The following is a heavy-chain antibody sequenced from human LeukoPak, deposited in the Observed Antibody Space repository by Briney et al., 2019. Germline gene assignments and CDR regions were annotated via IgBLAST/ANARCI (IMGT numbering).Heavy chain of an antibody. J-gene: IGHJ1*01. Sequence: PGGSLRLSCAASGFTFSSYGMHWVRQAPGKGLEWVAFIRYDGSNKYYADSVKGRFPISRDNSKNTLYLQMNSLRAEDTAVYYCAKDRVRLRWGAEYFQHWGQGTLVTVSS. V-gene: IGHV3-30*02. D-gene: IGHD3-10*01. CDR2: IRYDGSNK. CDR3: AKDRVRLRWGAEYFQH. CDR1: GFTFSSYG.